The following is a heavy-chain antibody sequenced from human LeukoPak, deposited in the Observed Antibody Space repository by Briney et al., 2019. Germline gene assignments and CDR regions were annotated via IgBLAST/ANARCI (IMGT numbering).Heavy chain of an antibody. Sequence: ASVKLSCKASGYTFTGYYMHWVRRAPGQGLEWMGWINPNSGDTNYAQKFQGRVTMTRDTSISTAYMELSRLRSDDTAVYYCARVSTYSTSWYDLDYWGRGTLVTVSS. CDR1: GYTFTGYY. V-gene: IGHV1-2*02. D-gene: IGHD6-13*01. CDR3: ARVSTYSTSWYDLDY. J-gene: IGHJ4*02. CDR2: INPNSGDT.